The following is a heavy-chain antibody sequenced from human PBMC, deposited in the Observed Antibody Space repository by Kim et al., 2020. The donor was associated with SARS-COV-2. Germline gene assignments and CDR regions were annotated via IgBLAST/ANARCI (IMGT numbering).Heavy chain of an antibody. CDR1: GFTFGDYA. J-gene: IGHJ4*02. CDR3: TRSLEMATIIRAVTFDY. V-gene: IGHV3-49*03. CDR2: IRSKAYGVTT. D-gene: IGHD5-12*01. Sequence: GGSLRLSCTTSGFTFGDYAMHWFRQAPGKGLEWVGFIRSKAYGVTTEYAVSVKGRFTFSRDESKRIAYLQMNSLKIEDSAVYYCTRSLEMATIIRAVTFDYWGQGTPVTVSS.